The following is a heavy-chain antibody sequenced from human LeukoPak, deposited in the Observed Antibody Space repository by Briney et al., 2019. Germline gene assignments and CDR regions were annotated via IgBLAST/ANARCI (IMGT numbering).Heavy chain of an antibody. CDR3: ARQGRLWFGELFGWFDP. Sequence: GESLKISCKGSGYSFTSYWIGGVRQMPGKGLEWMGIIYPGDSDTRYSPSFQGQVTISADKSISTAYLQWSSLKASDTAMYYCARQGRLWFGELFGWFDPWGQGTLVTVSS. V-gene: IGHV5-51*01. CDR2: IYPGDSDT. D-gene: IGHD3-10*01. J-gene: IGHJ5*02. CDR1: GYSFTSYW.